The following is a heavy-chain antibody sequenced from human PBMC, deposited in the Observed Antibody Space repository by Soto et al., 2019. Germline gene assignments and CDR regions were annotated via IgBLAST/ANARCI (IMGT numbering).Heavy chain of an antibody. CDR1: GYSFTSYW. CDR2: IYPGDSDT. V-gene: IGHV5-51*01. D-gene: IGHD2-15*01. J-gene: IGHJ5*02. CDR3: ARGGYCSGGSCGRTNWFDP. Sequence: GESLKISCKGSGYSFTSYWIGWVRQMPGKGLEWMGIIYPGDSDTRYSPSFQGQATISADKSISTAYLQWSSLKASDTAMYYCARGGYCSGGSCGRTNWFDPWGQGTLVTVSS.